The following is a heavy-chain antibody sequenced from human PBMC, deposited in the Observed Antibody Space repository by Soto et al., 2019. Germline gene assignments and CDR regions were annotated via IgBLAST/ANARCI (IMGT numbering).Heavy chain of an antibody. J-gene: IGHJ4*02. CDR3: GRVPAAAAGIGIDH. V-gene: IGHV3-74*01. CDR1: VFTFISYW. D-gene: IGHD6-13*01. Sequence: GWSLRLSCASSVFTFISYWMHWVRQAPGKGLVWVARIHDDGSITNYADSVKGRFTISRDNAKNTLYLQMNSLRAEDTAVYYCGRVPAAAAGIGIDHWGQGILVTVSS. CDR2: IHDDGSIT.